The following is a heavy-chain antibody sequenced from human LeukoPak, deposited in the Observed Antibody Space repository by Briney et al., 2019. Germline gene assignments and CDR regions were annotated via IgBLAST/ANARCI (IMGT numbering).Heavy chain of an antibody. CDR3: ARDKLSGYYYDSSGYWPIDY. J-gene: IGHJ4*02. CDR1: GFTFSSYW. D-gene: IGHD3-22*01. Sequence: GGSLRLSCAASGFTFSSYWMSWVRQAPGKGLEWVANIKQDGSEKYYVDSVKGRFTISRDNAKNSLYLQMNSLRAEGTAVYYCARDKLSGYYYDSSGYWPIDYWGQGTLVTVSS. CDR2: IKQDGSEK. V-gene: IGHV3-7*01.